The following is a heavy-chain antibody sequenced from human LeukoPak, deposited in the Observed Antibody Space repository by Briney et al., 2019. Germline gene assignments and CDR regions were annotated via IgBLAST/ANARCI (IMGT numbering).Heavy chain of an antibody. J-gene: IGHJ5*02. Sequence: GGSLRLSCAASGFTFSSSAMSWVRQAPGKGLEWVSAISGSGDSTYAVSVKGRFTISRDYSKDTLYLQMNSLRAEDTAIYYCAKSGSSRFDPWGQGTLVTVSS. CDR3: AKSGSSRFDP. D-gene: IGHD6-6*01. CDR2: ISGSGDST. V-gene: IGHV3-23*01. CDR1: GFTFSSSA.